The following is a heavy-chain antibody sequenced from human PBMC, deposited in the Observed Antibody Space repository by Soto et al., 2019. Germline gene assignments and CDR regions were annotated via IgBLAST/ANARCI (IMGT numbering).Heavy chain of an antibody. CDR2: IIPIFGTA. CDR3: AGYQAARPYGLGWFDP. CDR1: GGTFSSYA. D-gene: IGHD6-6*01. V-gene: IGHV1-69*01. Sequence: QVQLVQSGAEVKKPGSSVKVSCKASGGTFSSYAISWVRQAPGQGLEWMGGIIPIFGTANYAQKFQGRVTIPADESTSTAYMERGSVRSEDTAVYYGAGYQAARPYGLGWFDPWGQGTLVTVSS. J-gene: IGHJ5*02.